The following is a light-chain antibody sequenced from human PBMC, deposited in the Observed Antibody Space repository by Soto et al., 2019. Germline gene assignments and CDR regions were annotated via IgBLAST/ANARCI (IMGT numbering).Light chain of an antibody. Sequence: DIQMTQSPSTLSASVGDRVTITCRASQSISSWLAWYQQKPGKAPKLLIYKASSLESGVPSRFSRSGSVTEFTLTIRSLQPDDFALYISQHYNSYPLTFGGGTKVK. CDR3: QHYNSYPLT. CDR1: QSISSW. CDR2: KAS. J-gene: IGKJ4*01. V-gene: IGKV1-5*03.